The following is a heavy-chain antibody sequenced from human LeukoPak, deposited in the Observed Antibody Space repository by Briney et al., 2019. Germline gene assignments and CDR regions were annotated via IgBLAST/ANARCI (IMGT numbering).Heavy chain of an antibody. CDR3: ARDVGGILWFGEYSFWYFDL. D-gene: IGHD3-10*01. J-gene: IGHJ2*01. CDR1: GFTFSTYW. Sequence: GGSLRLSCTASGFTFSTYWMSWVRQAPGKGLEWVANIKVDGSEKYYVDSVKGRFTISRDNAKNSLYLQMNSLRAEDTAVYYCARDVGGILWFGEYSFWYFDLWGRGTLVTVSS. V-gene: IGHV3-7*01. CDR2: IKVDGSEK.